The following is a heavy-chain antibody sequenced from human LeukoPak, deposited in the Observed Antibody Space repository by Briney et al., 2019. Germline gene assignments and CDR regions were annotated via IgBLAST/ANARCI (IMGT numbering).Heavy chain of an antibody. CDR1: GYSFPTSW. CDR2: LYHGESDI. V-gene: IGHV5-51*01. D-gene: IGHD4-17*01. Sequence: GESLKSSCTGSGYSFPTSWIGWVRQVPGKGLEWMGMLYHGESDIRNSLSFQGQVTIPAAKSISAAYLQWSILKASGTALYYCGRNYGQLLDYCGQGTLVILS. CDR3: GRNYGQLLDY. J-gene: IGHJ4*02.